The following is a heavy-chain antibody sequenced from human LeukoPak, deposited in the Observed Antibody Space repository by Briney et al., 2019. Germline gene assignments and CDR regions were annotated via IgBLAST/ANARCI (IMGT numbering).Heavy chain of an antibody. Sequence: SETLSLTCTVSGGSISSYYWSWIRQPAGKGLEWIGRIYTSGSTNYNPSLKSRVTTSVDTSKNQFSLKLSSVTAADTAVYYCARDFFPYCSSTSCYYNWFDPWGQGTLVTVSS. D-gene: IGHD2-2*01. J-gene: IGHJ5*02. CDR1: GGSISSYY. CDR3: ARDFFPYCSSTSCYYNWFDP. CDR2: IYTSGST. V-gene: IGHV4-4*07.